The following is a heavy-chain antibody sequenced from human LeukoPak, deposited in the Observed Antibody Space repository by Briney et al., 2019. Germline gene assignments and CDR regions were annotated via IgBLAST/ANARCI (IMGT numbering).Heavy chain of an antibody. J-gene: IGHJ6*02. CDR3: RTDLHYYVAMDV. CDR2: IGSDGKT. D-gene: IGHD3-10*02. CDR1: ALSFASYA. V-gene: IGHV3-23*01. Sequence: GGSLRLSCEASALSFASYAFTSVRQAPGKGLEWVSSIGSDGKTHYSESVKGRFVISRDNFGGMVFLQMNSLRVENTALYYCRTDLHYYVAMDVWGQGTTVTVSS.